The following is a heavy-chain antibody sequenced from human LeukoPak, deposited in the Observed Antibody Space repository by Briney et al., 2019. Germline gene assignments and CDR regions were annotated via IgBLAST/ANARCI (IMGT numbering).Heavy chain of an antibody. Sequence: PSETLSLTCTVSGGSISSDYWSWIRQPPGKGLEWIGHIYYTGSTNYNPSLKSRVTMSLDTSKNQFSLKLSSVTAADTAMYYCVGLVSDSGTFDYWGEGTLVTVSS. J-gene: IGHJ4*02. CDR1: GGSISSDY. CDR2: IYYTGST. D-gene: IGHD1-7*01. V-gene: IGHV4-59*08. CDR3: VGLVSDSGTFDY.